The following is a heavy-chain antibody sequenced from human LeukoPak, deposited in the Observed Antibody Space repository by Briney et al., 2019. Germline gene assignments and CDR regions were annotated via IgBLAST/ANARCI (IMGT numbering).Heavy chain of an antibody. Sequence: GGSLRLSCAASGFTFTSYAMSWVRQAPGKGLEWVSAISGSGGSTYYADSVKGRFTISRDNSKNTLYLQMNSLRAEDTAVYYCAKEGEGHYYDSSGFQIGAFDIWGQGTMVTVSS. V-gene: IGHV3-23*01. CDR3: AKEGEGHYYDSSGFQIGAFDI. CDR2: ISGSGGST. J-gene: IGHJ3*02. CDR1: GFTFTSYA. D-gene: IGHD3-22*01.